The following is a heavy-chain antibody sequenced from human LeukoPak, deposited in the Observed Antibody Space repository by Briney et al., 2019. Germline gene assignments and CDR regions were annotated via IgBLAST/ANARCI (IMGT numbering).Heavy chain of an antibody. CDR1: GYSISSGYY. CDR2: IYHSGST. J-gene: IGHJ3*02. CDR3: ARGGSNHDAFDI. Sequence: PSETLSLTCTVSGYSISSGYYWGWIRQPPGKGLEWIGSIYHSGSTYYNPSLKSRVTISVDTSKNQFSLKLSSVTAADTAVYYCARGGSNHDAFDIWGQGTMVTVSS. V-gene: IGHV4-38-2*02. D-gene: IGHD3-16*01.